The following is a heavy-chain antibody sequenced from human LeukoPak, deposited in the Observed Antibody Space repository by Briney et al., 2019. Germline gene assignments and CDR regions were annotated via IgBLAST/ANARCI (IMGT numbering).Heavy chain of an antibody. CDR3: ARDVLR. Sequence: SETLSLTCTVSGDSITSGGYYWSWIRQRPGKGLEWIGYIYKTESTYYNPSLKSRVTMSVDTSRNQFSLKVNSVTAADTAVYYCARDVLRWGQGTLVTLSS. CDR2: IYKTEST. J-gene: IGHJ4*02. CDR1: GDSITSGGYY. V-gene: IGHV4-31*03.